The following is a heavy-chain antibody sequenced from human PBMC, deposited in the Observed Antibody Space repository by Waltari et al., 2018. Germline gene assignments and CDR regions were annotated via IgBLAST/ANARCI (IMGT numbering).Heavy chain of an antibody. CDR2: IIPIFGTA. CDR1: GGTFRSYA. V-gene: IGHV1-69*01. CDR3: ARDNFWSGFTSAEYFQH. Sequence: QVQLVQSGAEVKKPGSSVKVSCKASGGTFRSYAISGVRRAPGQGLEWMGGIIPIFGTANYAQKFQGRVTITADESTSTAYMELSSLRSEDTAVYYCARDNFWSGFTSAEYFQHWGQGTLVTVSS. J-gene: IGHJ1*01. D-gene: IGHD3-3*01.